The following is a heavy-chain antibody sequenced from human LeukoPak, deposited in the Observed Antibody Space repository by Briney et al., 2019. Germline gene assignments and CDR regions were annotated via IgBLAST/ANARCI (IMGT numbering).Heavy chain of an antibody. CDR1: GGSISSYY. J-gene: IGHJ4*02. V-gene: IGHV4-59*01. D-gene: IGHD3-10*01. CDR2: IYHSGST. CDR3: ARGDNYYGSGSYLFDY. Sequence: SETLSLTCTVSGGSISSYYWSWIRQPPGKGLEWIGYIYHSGSTNYNPSLKSRVTISVATSKNQFSLKLSSVTAADTAVYYCARGDNYYGSGSYLFDYWGQGTLVTVSS.